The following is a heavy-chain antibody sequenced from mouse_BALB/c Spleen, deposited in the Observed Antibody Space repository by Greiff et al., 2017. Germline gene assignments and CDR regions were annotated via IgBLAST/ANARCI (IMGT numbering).Heavy chain of an antibody. CDR3: ARERTTVVAKDYFDY. CDR2: ISSGGST. Sequence: EVQLVESGGGLVKPGGSLKLSCAASGFTFSSYAMSWVRQTPEKRLEWVASISSGGSTYYPDSVKGRFTISRDNARNILYLQMSSLRSEDTAMYYCARERTTVVAKDYFDYWGQGTTLTVSS. CDR1: GFTFSSYA. D-gene: IGHD1-1*01. V-gene: IGHV5-6-5*01. J-gene: IGHJ2*01.